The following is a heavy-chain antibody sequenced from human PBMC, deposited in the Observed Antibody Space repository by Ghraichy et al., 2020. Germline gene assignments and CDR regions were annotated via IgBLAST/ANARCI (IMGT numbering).Heavy chain of an antibody. Sequence: GGSLRLSCAASGFTFSDHYMDWVRQAPGKVLEWVGRTGNKANSYTTEYAASVKGRFTISRDDSKNSLYLQMNSLKTEDTAGYYCTAARIGYWGQGTLVTVSS. CDR1: GFTFSDHY. CDR2: TGNKANSYTT. CDR3: TAARIGY. D-gene: IGHD6-6*01. J-gene: IGHJ4*02. V-gene: IGHV3-72*01.